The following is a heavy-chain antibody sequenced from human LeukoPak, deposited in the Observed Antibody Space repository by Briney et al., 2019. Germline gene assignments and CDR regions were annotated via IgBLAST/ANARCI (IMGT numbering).Heavy chain of an antibody. CDR1: GFTFSNYG. CDR3: AKRHREVRTTYYFDY. Sequence: GRSLRLSCAASGFTFSNYGMHWVRQAPGKGLEWVAVISYDGSISYYADSVKGRFTISRDNSKNTLYLQMISLRAEDTAVYYCAKRHREVRTTYYFDYWGQGTLVTVSS. CDR2: ISYDGSIS. V-gene: IGHV3-30*18. D-gene: IGHD3-10*01. J-gene: IGHJ4*02.